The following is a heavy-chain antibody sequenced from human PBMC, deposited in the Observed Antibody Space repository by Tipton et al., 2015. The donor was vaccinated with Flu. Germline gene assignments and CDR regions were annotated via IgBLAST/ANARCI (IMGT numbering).Heavy chain of an antibody. CDR1: GFMFSGYG. Sequence: GSLRLSCAASGFMFSGYGMHWVRQAPGKGLEWAAFIRHDESDKYYADSVKGRFTISRDNSKNALYLAINSLRTEDTAVYYCAKDGWDTSGWYPFDYWGQGTLVTVSS. D-gene: IGHD6-19*01. J-gene: IGHJ4*02. CDR2: IRHDESDK. V-gene: IGHV3-30*02. CDR3: AKDGWDTSGWYPFDY.